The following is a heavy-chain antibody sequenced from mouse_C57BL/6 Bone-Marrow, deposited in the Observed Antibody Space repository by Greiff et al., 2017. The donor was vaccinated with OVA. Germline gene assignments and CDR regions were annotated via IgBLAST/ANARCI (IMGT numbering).Heavy chain of an antibody. V-gene: IGHV1-61*01. CDR1: GYTFTSYW. CDR3: ARKGLTPFAY. J-gene: IGHJ3*01. CDR2: IYPSDSET. Sequence: QVQLQQPGAELVRPGSSVKLSCKASGYTFTSYWMDWVKQRPGQGLEWIGNIYPSDSETHYNQKFKDKATLTVYKSSSTAYMQLSSLTSEDSAVYYCARKGLTPFAYWGQGTLVTVSA. D-gene: IGHD4-1*01.